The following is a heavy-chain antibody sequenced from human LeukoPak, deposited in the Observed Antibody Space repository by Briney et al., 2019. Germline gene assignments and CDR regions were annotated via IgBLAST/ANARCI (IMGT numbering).Heavy chain of an antibody. CDR3: ARGTSAYSSSWYLGAAYNWFDP. J-gene: IGHJ5*02. Sequence: GGSLRLSCAASGFTFSSYWMHWVRQAPGKGLVWVSRINSDGSSTSYADSVKGRFTISRDNAKNTLYLQMNSLRAEDTAVYYCARGTSAYSSSWYLGAAYNWFDPWGQGTLVTVSS. V-gene: IGHV3-74*01. CDR2: INSDGSST. CDR1: GFTFSSYW. D-gene: IGHD6-13*01.